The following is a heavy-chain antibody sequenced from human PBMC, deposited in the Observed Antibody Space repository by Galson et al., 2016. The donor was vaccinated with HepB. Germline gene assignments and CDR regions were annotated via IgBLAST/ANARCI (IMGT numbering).Heavy chain of an antibody. CDR1: GFTFSDYY. Sequence: SLRLSCAASGFTFSDYYMSWLRQAPGKGLEWVSYISGSSGYRNYADTVKGRFTISRDNAKNSLYLQLNSLRAEDTAVYYCARAVDSPLEVHFDYWGQGTLVTVSS. CDR2: ISGSSGYR. J-gene: IGHJ4*02. CDR3: ARAVDSPLEVHFDY. D-gene: IGHD5-18*01. V-gene: IGHV3-11*06.